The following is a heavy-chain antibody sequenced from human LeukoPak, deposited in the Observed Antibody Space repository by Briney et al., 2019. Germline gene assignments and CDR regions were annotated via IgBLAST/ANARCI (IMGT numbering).Heavy chain of an antibody. CDR1: GFTFSSYA. Sequence: PGGSLRLSCAASGFTFSSYAMSWVRQAPGKGLEWVSAISGSGGSTYYADSVKGRFTISRDNSKNTLYLQMNSLRAEDTAVYYCAKAQARTMVRGVISPFDYWGQGTLVTVSS. CDR3: AKAQARTMVRGVISPFDY. D-gene: IGHD3-10*01. CDR2: ISGSGGST. V-gene: IGHV3-23*01. J-gene: IGHJ4*02.